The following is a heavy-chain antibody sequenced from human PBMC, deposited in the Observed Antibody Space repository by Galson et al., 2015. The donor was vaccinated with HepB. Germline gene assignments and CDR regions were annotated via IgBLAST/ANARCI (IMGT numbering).Heavy chain of an antibody. Sequence: SLRLSCAASGFTLSSYGMNWVRQAPGKGLEWVSSISSSSSYIYYADSVKGRFTISRDNAKNSLYLQMNSLRAEDTAVYYCARGTDNKWFDPWGQGTLVTVSS. J-gene: IGHJ5*02. V-gene: IGHV3-21*01. D-gene: IGHD2-15*01. CDR2: ISSSSSYI. CDR3: ARGTDNKWFDP. CDR1: GFTLSSYG.